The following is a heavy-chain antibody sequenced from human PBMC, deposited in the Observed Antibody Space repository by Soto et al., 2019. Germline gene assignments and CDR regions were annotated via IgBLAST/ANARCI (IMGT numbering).Heavy chain of an antibody. D-gene: IGHD1-20*01. CDR3: ARAITGTTQGFDP. CDR1: GFTFSSYG. V-gene: IGHV3-33*01. CDR2: IWYDGSNK. Sequence: GGSLRLSCAASGFTFSSYGMHWVRQAPGKGLEWVAVIWYDGSNKYYAHSVKGRFTISRDNSKNTLYLQMNSLRAEDTAVYYCARAITGTTQGFDPWGQGTLVTVSS. J-gene: IGHJ5*02.